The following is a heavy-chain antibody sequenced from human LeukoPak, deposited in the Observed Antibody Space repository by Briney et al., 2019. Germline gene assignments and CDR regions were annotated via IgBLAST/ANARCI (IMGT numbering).Heavy chain of an antibody. CDR1: GFTFSSYE. D-gene: IGHD3-9*01. J-gene: IGHJ4*02. Sequence: GGSLRLSCAASGFTFSSYEMNWVRQAPGKGLEWVSYISSSGSTIYYADSVKGRFTISRDNAKNSLYLQMNSLRAEDTAVYYCARVPYDILTGYYAPHFDYWGQGTLVTVSS. CDR3: ARVPYDILTGYYAPHFDY. CDR2: ISSSGSTI. V-gene: IGHV3-48*03.